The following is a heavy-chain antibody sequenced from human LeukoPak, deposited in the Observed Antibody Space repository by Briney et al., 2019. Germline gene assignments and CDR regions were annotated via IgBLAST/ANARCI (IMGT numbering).Heavy chain of an antibody. D-gene: IGHD3-10*01. CDR2: IYYSGST. J-gene: IGHJ4*02. CDR1: GGSISSYY. V-gene: IGHV4-59*08. Sequence: PSETLSLTCTVSGGSISSYYWSWVRQPPGKGVEWIGYIYYSGSTYYNPSLKSRVTISVDTSRNQFSLKLSSVTAADTAVYYCARHQTPGYFDYWGQGTLVTVSS. CDR3: ARHQTPGYFDY.